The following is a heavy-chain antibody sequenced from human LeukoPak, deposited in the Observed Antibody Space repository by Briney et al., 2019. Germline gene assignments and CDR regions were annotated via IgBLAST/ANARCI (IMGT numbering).Heavy chain of an antibody. Sequence: AGGSLRLSCAASGFTFSSYAMSWVRQAPGKGLERVSAISGSGDSTYYADSVKGRFTISRDNSKNTLYLQMNSLRAEDTAVYYCAKDSLYYDFWSGYYYYWGQGTLVTVSS. CDR1: GFTFSSYA. D-gene: IGHD3-3*01. CDR3: AKDSLYYDFWSGYYYY. J-gene: IGHJ4*02. CDR2: ISGSGDST. V-gene: IGHV3-23*01.